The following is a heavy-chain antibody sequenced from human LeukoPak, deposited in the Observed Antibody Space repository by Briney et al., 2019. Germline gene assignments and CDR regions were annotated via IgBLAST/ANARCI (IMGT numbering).Heavy chain of an antibody. Sequence: SETLSLTCAVYVGSFTVYSWTWIRQPPGNSLEWGGEMSPSGNIQDNPSLKSRVTISVDTSKNQFSLKLSSVTAADTAVYYCARPDMIVKFFDYWGQGTLVTVSS. CDR3: ARPDMIVKFFDY. J-gene: IGHJ4*02. CDR2: MSPSGNI. CDR1: VGSFTVYS. V-gene: IGHV4-34*01. D-gene: IGHD3-22*01.